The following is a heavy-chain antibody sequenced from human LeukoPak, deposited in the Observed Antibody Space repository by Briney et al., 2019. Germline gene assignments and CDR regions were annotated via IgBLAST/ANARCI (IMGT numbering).Heavy chain of an antibody. J-gene: IGHJ3*02. CDR2: ISYDGSNK. V-gene: IGHV3-30-3*02. CDR3: AKSRYYDFWSGYPGDAFDI. Sequence: QPGGSLGLSCAASGFTFSSYAMHWVRQAPGKGLEWVAVISYDGSNKYYADSVKGRFTISRDNSKNTLSLQMNSLRAEDTAVYYCAKSRYYDFWSGYPGDAFDIWGQGTMVTVSS. D-gene: IGHD3-3*01. CDR1: GFTFSSYA.